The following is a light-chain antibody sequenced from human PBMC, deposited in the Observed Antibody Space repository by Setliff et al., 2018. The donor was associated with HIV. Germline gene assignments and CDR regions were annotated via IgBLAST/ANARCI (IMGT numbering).Light chain of an antibody. Sequence: QSVLTQPPSASGTPGQRVTISCSGSSSNIGSNTVNWYQQLPGTAPKLLIYRNNQRPSGVPDRFSGSKSGTSASLAISGLQSEDEADYYCAAWDDSLNGYVVFGGGT. J-gene: IGLJ2*01. CDR1: SSNIGSNT. V-gene: IGLV1-44*01. CDR2: RNN. CDR3: AAWDDSLNGYVV.